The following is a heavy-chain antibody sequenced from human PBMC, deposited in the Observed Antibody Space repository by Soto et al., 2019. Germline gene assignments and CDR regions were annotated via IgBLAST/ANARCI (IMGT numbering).Heavy chain of an antibody. V-gene: IGHV1-18*01. D-gene: IGHD1-26*01. CDR3: ARLLTEGATFREDAFAL. CDR1: GYTFTSHG. CDR2: ISTYNGKT. J-gene: IGHJ3*01. Sequence: QVHLVQSGGEVKNPGASVKVSCKPSGYTFTSHGLSWVRQAPGQGLEWMGWISTYNGKTDYAQKFQGRVTMTADTRTTTGYMELRSLRSDDTAVYYCARLLTEGATFREDAFALWGQGTKVTVSS.